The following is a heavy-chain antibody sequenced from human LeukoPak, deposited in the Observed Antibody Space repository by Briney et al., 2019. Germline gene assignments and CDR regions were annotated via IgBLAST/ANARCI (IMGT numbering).Heavy chain of an antibody. CDR1: GYTFTSYY. J-gene: IGHJ4*02. D-gene: IGHD2-2*01. CDR2: INPSGSST. V-gene: IGHV1-46*01. Sequence: ASVKVSCKASGYTFTSYYMHWVRQARGQGLEWMGRINPSGSSTGYAQKFQGRVTMTRDMSTSTVYMELSSLRSEDTAVYYCARSYRYDIVVVPAAVDYWGQGTLVTVSS. CDR3: ARSYRYDIVVVPAAVDY.